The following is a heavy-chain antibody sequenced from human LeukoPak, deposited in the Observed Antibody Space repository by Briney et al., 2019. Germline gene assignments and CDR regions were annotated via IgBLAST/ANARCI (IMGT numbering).Heavy chain of an antibody. D-gene: IGHD6-6*01. CDR2: IYHSGST. V-gene: IGHV4-4*02. CDR1: GGSISSGNW. J-gene: IGHJ4*02. Sequence: SGTLSLTCAVSGGSISSGNWWSWVRQPPGKGLEWIGEIYHSGSTNYNPSLKSRVTISVDKSKNQFSLKLSSVTAADTAVYYCARARSGPARDYFDSWGQGILVTVSS. CDR3: ARARSGPARDYFDS.